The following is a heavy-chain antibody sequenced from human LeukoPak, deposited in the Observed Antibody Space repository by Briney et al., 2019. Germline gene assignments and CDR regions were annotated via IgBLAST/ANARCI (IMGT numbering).Heavy chain of an antibody. CDR1: GGSISSSSYY. CDR3: ARHVAISNIVVVPAGHNWFDP. CDR2: IYYSGST. J-gene: IGHJ5*02. D-gene: IGHD2-2*01. V-gene: IGHV4-39*01. Sequence: PSETLFLTCTVSGGSISSSSYYWGWIRQPPGTGLEWIGSIYYSGSTYYNPSLKSRVTISVDTSKNQFSLKLSSVTAADTAVYYCARHVAISNIVVVPAGHNWFDPWGQGTLVTVSS.